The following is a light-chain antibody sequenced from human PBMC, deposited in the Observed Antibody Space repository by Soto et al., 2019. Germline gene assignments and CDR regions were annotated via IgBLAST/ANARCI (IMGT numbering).Light chain of an antibody. CDR3: QTYNSAPPNT. J-gene: IGKJ4*01. CDR1: QGISNY. CDR2: AAS. Sequence: DIQMTQSPSSLSASVGDRVTITCRARQGISNYLAWYQQKPGKVPKLLIYAASTLQSGVPSRFSGRGSGTDFTLTISSLQPEDVATYYCQTYNSAPPNTFGGGTKVQIK. V-gene: IGKV1-27*01.